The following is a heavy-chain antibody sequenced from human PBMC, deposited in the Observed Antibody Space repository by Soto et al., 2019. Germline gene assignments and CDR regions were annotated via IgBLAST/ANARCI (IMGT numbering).Heavy chain of an antibody. CDR2: ISGSGGST. CDR1: GFTFSSYA. V-gene: IGHV3-23*01. Sequence: GGSLRLSCAASGFTFSSYAMSWVRQAPGKGLEWVSAISGSGGSTYYADSVEGRFTISRDNSKNTLYLQMNSLRAEDTAVYYCAKDYDYVWGSYRGDFDYWGPGTSVTVSS. J-gene: IGHJ4*02. D-gene: IGHD3-16*02. CDR3: AKDYDYVWGSYRGDFDY.